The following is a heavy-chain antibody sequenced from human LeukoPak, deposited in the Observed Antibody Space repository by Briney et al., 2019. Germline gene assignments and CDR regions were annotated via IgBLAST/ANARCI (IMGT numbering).Heavy chain of an antibody. D-gene: IGHD1-26*01. Sequence: SETLSLTCTISGGSMSPYYWSWIRQPAGKGLERIGRIYTSGSTHYNPSLGSRVTMSADTSKNQFSLKLSSVTAADTAVYYCARTSATGATYFDYWGQGTLVTVSS. CDR3: ARTSATGATYFDY. V-gene: IGHV4-4*07. CDR1: GGSMSPYY. J-gene: IGHJ4*02. CDR2: IYTSGST.